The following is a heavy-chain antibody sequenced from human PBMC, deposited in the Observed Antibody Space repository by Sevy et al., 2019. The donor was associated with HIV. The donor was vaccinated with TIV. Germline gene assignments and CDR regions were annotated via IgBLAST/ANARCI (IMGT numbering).Heavy chain of an antibody. Sequence: GGSLRLSCAASGFTISNYSMSWVRQPPGKGLEWVSTLSFGCGEINHADSVKGRLTISRDNSKNSLHLQMNNLRAEDTAVYYCAREGCTKPHDYWGQGTLVTVSS. CDR3: AREGCTKPHDY. CDR1: GFTISNYS. J-gene: IGHJ4*02. V-gene: IGHV3-23*01. D-gene: IGHD2-8*01. CDR2: LSFGCGEI.